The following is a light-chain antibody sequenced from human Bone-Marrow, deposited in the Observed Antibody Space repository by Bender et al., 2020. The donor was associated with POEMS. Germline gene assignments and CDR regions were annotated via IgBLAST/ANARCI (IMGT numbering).Light chain of an antibody. CDR2: EVS. CDR1: SSDVGGYNY. V-gene: IGLV2-14*01. J-gene: IGLJ2*01. CDR3: SSSTTTNTHVI. Sequence: QSALTQPASVSGSPGQSITISCTGTSSDVGGYNYVSWYQQHPGKAPKLMIYEVSKRPSGVPDRFSGSKSGNTASLTISGLRAEDEADYYCSSSTTTNTHVIFGGGTKLTVL.